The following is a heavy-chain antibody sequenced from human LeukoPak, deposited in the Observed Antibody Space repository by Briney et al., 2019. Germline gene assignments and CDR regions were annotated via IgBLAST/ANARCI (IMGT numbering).Heavy chain of an antibody. J-gene: IGHJ4*02. Sequence: SETLSLTCTVSGASISKDYWAWIRQPPGKGLEWIGYIYYSGSTNYNPSLKSRVTISVDTSKNQFSLKLSSVTAADTAVYYCARDRDSTDGFDYWGQGTLVTVSS. CDR2: IYYSGST. V-gene: IGHV4-59*01. CDR1: GASISKDY. D-gene: IGHD2-2*01. CDR3: ARDRDSTDGFDY.